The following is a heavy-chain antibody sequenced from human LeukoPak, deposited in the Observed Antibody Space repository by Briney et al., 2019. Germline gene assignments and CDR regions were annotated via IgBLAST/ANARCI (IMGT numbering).Heavy chain of an antibody. CDR3: ARLSAGNMDAFDI. D-gene: IGHD3-16*02. J-gene: IGHJ3*02. CDR2: INHSGST. V-gene: IGHV4-34*01. Sequence: SETLSLTCAVYGGSFSNYYWSWIRQPPGKGLEWIGEINHSGSTNYNPSLKSRVTISVDTSKNQFSLKLSSVTAADTAVYYCARLSAGNMDAFDIWGQGSVVTVSS. CDR1: GGSFSNYY.